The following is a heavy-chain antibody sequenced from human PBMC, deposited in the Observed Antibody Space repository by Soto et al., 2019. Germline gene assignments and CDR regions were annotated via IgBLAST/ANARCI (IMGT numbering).Heavy chain of an antibody. Sequence: QVQLQESGPGLVKPSGTLSLTCAVSGGSISSSNWWSWVRQPPGKGLEWIGEIYHSGSTNYNPSHKSRVTISVDKSKNQFSLKLSSVTAADTAVYYSARAHCSSTSCYRMYNWFDPWGQGTLVTVSS. D-gene: IGHD2-2*01. CDR3: ARAHCSSTSCYRMYNWFDP. V-gene: IGHV4-4*02. CDR2: IYHSGST. CDR1: GGSISSSNW. J-gene: IGHJ5*02.